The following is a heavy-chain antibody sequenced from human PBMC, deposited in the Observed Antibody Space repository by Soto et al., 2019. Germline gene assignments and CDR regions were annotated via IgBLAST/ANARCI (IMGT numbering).Heavy chain of an antibody. CDR2: ISGSGGST. CDR1: GFTFSNFW. Sequence: PGGSLRLSCVASGFTFSNFWMSWARQAPGKGLEWVSVISGSGGSTYYADSVKGRFTISRDNSKNTLYLQMNSLRAEDTAVYYCARRGPGTYFDYWGQGTLVTVSS. D-gene: IGHD6-13*01. V-gene: IGHV3-23*01. CDR3: ARRGPGTYFDY. J-gene: IGHJ4*02.